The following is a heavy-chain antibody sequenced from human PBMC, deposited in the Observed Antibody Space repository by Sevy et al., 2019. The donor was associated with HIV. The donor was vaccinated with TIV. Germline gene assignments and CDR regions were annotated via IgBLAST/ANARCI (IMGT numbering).Heavy chain of an antibody. Sequence: GGSLRLSCAASGFTVSSNYMSWVRQAPGKGLEWVSVIYSGGSTHYADSVKGRFTISRDNSKNTLYLQMNSLRAEDTAVYYCAREKHYYDSSGYYFYFDYWGQGTLVTVSS. CDR3: AREKHYYDSSGYYFYFDY. J-gene: IGHJ4*02. V-gene: IGHV3-53*01. CDR1: GFTVSSNY. D-gene: IGHD3-22*01. CDR2: IYSGGST.